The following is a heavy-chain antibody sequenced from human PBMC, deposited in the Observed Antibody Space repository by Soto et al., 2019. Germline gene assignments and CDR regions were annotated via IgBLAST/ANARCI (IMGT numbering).Heavy chain of an antibody. V-gene: IGHV1-69*13. J-gene: IGHJ6*02. D-gene: IGHD6-13*01. CDR3: ASPIAAAGPYYYGMDV. Sequence: SVKVSCKASGGTFSSYAISWVRQAPGQGLEWMGGIIPIFGTANYAQKFQGRVTITADESTSTAYMELSSLRSEDTAVYYCASPIAAAGPYYYGMDVWGQGTTVTVSS. CDR2: IIPIFGTA. CDR1: GGTFSSYA.